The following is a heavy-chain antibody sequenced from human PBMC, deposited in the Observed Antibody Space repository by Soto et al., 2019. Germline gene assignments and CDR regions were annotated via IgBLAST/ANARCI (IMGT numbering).Heavy chain of an antibody. CDR1: GGTFSSYA. CDR2: IIPIFGTA. J-gene: IGHJ6*02. Sequence: SVKVSCKASGGTFSSYAISWVRQAPGQGLEWMGGIIPIFGTANYAQKFQGRVTITADKSTSTAYMELSSLRSEDTAVYYCARALGVTIFGVASYGMDVWGQGTTVTV. D-gene: IGHD3-3*01. CDR3: ARALGVTIFGVASYGMDV. V-gene: IGHV1-69*06.